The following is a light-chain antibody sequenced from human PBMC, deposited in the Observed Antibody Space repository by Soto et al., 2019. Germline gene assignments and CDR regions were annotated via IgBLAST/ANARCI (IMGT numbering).Light chain of an antibody. CDR3: QQRSNWPPGVT. CDR1: QTITTTI. CDR2: GAS. Sequence: ENVFTPSSGTLSLSPGKRTTLSCRASQTITTTIRAWYQQKPGQAPRLLIYGASSRATDIPDRFSGSGSGTDFNLTISKLEPEDFAVYYCQQRSNWPPGVTFGQGTRLEIK. V-gene: IGKV3D-20*02. J-gene: IGKJ5*01.